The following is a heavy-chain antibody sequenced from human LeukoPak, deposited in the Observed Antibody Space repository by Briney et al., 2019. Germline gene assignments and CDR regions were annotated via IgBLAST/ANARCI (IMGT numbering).Heavy chain of an antibody. Sequence: SETLSLTCTVSGGSISSYYWSWIRQPPGKGLEWIGYIYYSGSTNYNPSLKSRVTISVDTSKNQFSLKLSSVTAADTAVYYCARLPLHYYDSSAHLGLRAFDIWGQGTTVTVSS. D-gene: IGHD3-22*01. CDR2: IYYSGST. J-gene: IGHJ3*02. CDR3: ARLPLHYYDSSAHLGLRAFDI. V-gene: IGHV4-59*08. CDR1: GGSISSYY.